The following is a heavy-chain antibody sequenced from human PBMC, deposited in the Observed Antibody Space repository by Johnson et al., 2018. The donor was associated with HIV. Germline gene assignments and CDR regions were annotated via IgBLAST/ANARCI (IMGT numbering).Heavy chain of an antibody. J-gene: IGHJ3*02. CDR3: AKDQGWFGEFMNAFDI. Sequence: QVRLVESGGGVVQPGGSLRLSCAASGFTFSSYGMHWVRQAPGKGLEWVAFIRYDGSNKYYADSVKGRFTISRDNSKNTLYLQMNSLRAEDTAVYYCAKDQGWFGEFMNAFDIWGQGTMVTVSS. V-gene: IGHV3-30*02. D-gene: IGHD3-10*01. CDR2: IRYDGSNK. CDR1: GFTFSSYG.